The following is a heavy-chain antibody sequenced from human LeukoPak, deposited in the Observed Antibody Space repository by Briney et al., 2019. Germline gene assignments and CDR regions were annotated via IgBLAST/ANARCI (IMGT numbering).Heavy chain of an antibody. J-gene: IGHJ6*03. D-gene: IGHD2-15*01. CDR3: ARSEYCSGGSCYPSYYYYYMDV. V-gene: IGHV4-39*01. CDR2: IYYSGST. CDR1: GGSIGSSSYY. Sequence: SETLSLTCTVSGGSIGSSSYYWGWIRQPPGKGLEWIGSIYYSGSTYYNPSLKSRVTISVDTSKNQFSLKLSSVTAADMAVYYCARSEYCSGGSCYPSYYYYYMDVWGKGTTVTISS.